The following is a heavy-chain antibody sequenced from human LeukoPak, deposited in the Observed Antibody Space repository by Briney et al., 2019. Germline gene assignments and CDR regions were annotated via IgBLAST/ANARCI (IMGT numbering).Heavy chain of an antibody. V-gene: IGHV3-33*01. CDR2: IWYDGSNK. J-gene: IGHJ3*02. Sequence: GRSLRLSCAASGFTFSSYGMHWVRQAPGKGLEWVAVIWYDGSNKYYADSVKGRSTISRDNSKNTLYLQMNSLRAEDTAVYYCARDGALWFGELFDAFDIWGQGTMVTDSS. CDR1: GFTFSSYG. D-gene: IGHD3-10*01. CDR3: ARDGALWFGELFDAFDI.